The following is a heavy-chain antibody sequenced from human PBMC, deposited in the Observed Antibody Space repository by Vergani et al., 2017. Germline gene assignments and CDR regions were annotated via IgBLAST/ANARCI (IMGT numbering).Heavy chain of an antibody. CDR3: TRHWAGVADNNWFDP. J-gene: IGHJ5*01. D-gene: IGHD2-21*01. CDR2: IYYSGST. Sequence: QVQLQESGPGLVKPSETLSLTCTVSNDSVSNTFYYWGWIRQTPGKGLEWIGSIYYSGSTYYNPSLERRVTMSVDTSKSQFTLKLSSVTAADTAVYYGTRHWAGVADNNWFDPWGKGTLVTVSA. V-gene: IGHV4-39*01. CDR1: NDSVSNTFYY.